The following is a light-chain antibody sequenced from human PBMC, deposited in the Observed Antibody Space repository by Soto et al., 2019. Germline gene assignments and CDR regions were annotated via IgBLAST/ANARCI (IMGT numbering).Light chain of an antibody. J-gene: IGKJ2*01. CDR2: GAS. Sequence: EIGMTQSPATLPMSPGERATLSCRASQSVSSNLAWYQQKPGQAPRLLIYGASTRAPGFPARFSGSGSGTEFTLTIRSLQSEDFAVYYCQQYNDWPSNTFGQGTKLEIK. CDR3: QQYNDWPSNT. CDR1: QSVSSN. V-gene: IGKV3-15*01.